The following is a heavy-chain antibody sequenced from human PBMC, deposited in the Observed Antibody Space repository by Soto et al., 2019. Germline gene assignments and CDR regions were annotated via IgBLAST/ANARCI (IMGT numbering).Heavy chain of an antibody. CDR1: GGSISSCDYY. CDR3: ARERPGYSYGIDY. J-gene: IGHJ4*02. D-gene: IGHD5-18*01. V-gene: IGHV4-30-4*08. Sequence: PSETISPPCSASGGSISSCDYYWSWISQPPGKGLEWIGYIYYSGSTYYNPSLKSRVTISVDTSKNQFSLKLSSVTAADTAVYYCARERPGYSYGIDYWGQGTLVTVSS. CDR2: IYYSGST.